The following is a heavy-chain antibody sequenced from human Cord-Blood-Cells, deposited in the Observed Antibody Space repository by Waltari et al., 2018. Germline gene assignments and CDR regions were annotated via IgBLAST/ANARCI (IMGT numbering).Heavy chain of an antibody. CDR3: ARPQGICSGGSCYSDAFDI. D-gene: IGHD2-15*01. V-gene: IGHV4-39*01. CDR2: IYYSGST. CDR1: GGSISRRRSY. J-gene: IGHJ3*02. Sequence: QLQLQESGPGLVKPSETLSLTCTVSGGSISRRRSYWGWNRPPPGPGLEWIGSIYYSGSTYYNPSLKSRVTISVDTSKNQFSLKLSSVTAADTAVYYCARPQGICSGGSCYSDAFDIWGQGTMVTVSS.